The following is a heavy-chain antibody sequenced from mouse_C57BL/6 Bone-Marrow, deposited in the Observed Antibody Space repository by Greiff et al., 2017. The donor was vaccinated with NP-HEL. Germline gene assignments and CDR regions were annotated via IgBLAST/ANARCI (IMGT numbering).Heavy chain of an antibody. Sequence: QVQLQQPGAELVMPGASVKLSCKASGYTFTSYWMHWVKQRPGQGLEWIGEIDPSDSYTNYNQKFKGKSTLTVDKSSSTAYMQLSSLTSEDSAVYYCARWGGPFYYFDYWGQGTTLTVSS. CDR3: ARWGGPFYYFDY. J-gene: IGHJ2*01. CDR2: IDPSDSYT. V-gene: IGHV1-69*01. CDR1: GYTFTSYW.